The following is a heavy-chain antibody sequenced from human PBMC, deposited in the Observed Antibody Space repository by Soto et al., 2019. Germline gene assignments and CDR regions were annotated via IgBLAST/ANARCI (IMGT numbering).Heavy chain of an antibody. Sequence: SETLSLTCTVSGGSISSYYWTWIRQSPGKGPEWIGYVHHSGTTNYNPSLESRVTMSLDTSKSQFSLKLNAVTAADTGVYYCARGGYYDNAWEKLSYYGLDVWGQGTTVTVSS. J-gene: IGHJ6*02. CDR1: GGSISSYY. V-gene: IGHV4-59*01. CDR2: VHHSGTT. CDR3: ARGGYYDNAWEKLSYYGLDV. D-gene: IGHD3-22*01.